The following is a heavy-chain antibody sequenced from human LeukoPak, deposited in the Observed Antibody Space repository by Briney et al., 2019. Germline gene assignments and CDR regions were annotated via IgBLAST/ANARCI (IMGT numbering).Heavy chain of an antibody. CDR3: TRPTCGNCYRYFYQYGMDV. J-gene: IGHJ6*02. CDR1: GFMFTSFG. V-gene: IGHV3-33*07. D-gene: IGHD2-21*02. Sequence: GGSLRLSCAASGFMFTSFGMYWVRQAPGKGLEWVAAIWQDGNYKYYADSVKGRFTISRDNSKNTLYLQMNSLRAEDTAVYYCTRPTCGNCYRYFYQYGMDVWGQGTTVTVSS. CDR2: IWQDGNYK.